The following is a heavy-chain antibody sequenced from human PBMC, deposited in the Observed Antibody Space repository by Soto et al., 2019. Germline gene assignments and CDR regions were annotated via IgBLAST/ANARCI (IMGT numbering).Heavy chain of an antibody. J-gene: IGHJ4*02. D-gene: IGHD6-19*01. CDR2: IYWDGDK. CDR1: GFSLSTSGVG. Sequence: QITLKESGPTLVKPTQTLTLTCTFSGFSLSTSGVGVGWIRQPPGKALEWLALIYWDGDKRYSPSLRSRLTITKDTSKNQVVLKMTNMDPVDTATYFCAHRLLSSSGWFIFDYWGQGTLVTVSS. CDR3: AHRLLSSSGWFIFDY. V-gene: IGHV2-5*02.